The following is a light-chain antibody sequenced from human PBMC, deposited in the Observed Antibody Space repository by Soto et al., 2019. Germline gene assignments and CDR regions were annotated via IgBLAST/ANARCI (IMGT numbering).Light chain of an antibody. V-gene: IGKV3-20*01. Sequence: EIVLTQSPGTLSLSPGETATLSCRASETVDTSSLGWYQQKPGRAPSLLIYSASRRATGIPDRFDASGSATDFTLTISRLEPEDFAVCYCHQYGSSPLTFGGGTKVEI. CDR1: ETVDTSS. CDR2: SAS. CDR3: HQYGSSPLT. J-gene: IGKJ4*01.